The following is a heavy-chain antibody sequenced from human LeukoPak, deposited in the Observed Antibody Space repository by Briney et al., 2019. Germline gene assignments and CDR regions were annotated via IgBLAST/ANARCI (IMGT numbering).Heavy chain of an antibody. D-gene: IGHD1-1*01. J-gene: IGHJ4*02. CDR3: AGTSNEISEDY. CDR2: IYSSGST. CDR1: GVFISGYY. V-gene: IGHV4-4*07. Sequence: SETLSLTCTVSGVFISGYYWSWIRQPAGKRLEWIGRIYSSGSTNYNPPLISRVTLSVDTSNNQFSLNLRSVTAADTAVYYCAGTSNEISEDYWGQGILVTVSS.